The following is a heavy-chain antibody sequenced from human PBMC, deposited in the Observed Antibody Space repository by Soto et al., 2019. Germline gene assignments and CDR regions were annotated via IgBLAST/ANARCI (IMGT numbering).Heavy chain of an antibody. CDR2: IYYSGST. CDR1: GGSISSSSYY. Sequence: QLQLQESGPGLVKPSEPLSLTCTVSGGSISSSSYYWGWIRQPPRKGLQWLGRIYYSGSTYYNPSLTSRVTNSIDTAKNQFSLKLSAVTAADTAVYYCARHEDYDSSGYDYWGQGTLVTVSS. J-gene: IGHJ4*02. CDR3: ARHEDYDSSGYDY. V-gene: IGHV4-39*01. D-gene: IGHD3-22*01.